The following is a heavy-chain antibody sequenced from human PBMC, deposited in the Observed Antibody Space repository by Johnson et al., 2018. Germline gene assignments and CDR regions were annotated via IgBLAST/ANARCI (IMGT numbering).Heavy chain of an antibody. V-gene: IGHV3-7*01. Sequence: VQLREAGGDLVQPGGSLRLSCAASGFSMISYWMGWVRQAPGKGLQWVASIKEDGTGKYYVDSGRGRFTISRDSATNSLYLQMNSLRVEDTAVYYCVRELTQGDVWGQGTTVTVSS. D-gene: IGHD3-16*01. CDR3: VRELTQGDV. CDR1: GFSMISYW. J-gene: IGHJ6*02. CDR2: IKEDGTGK.